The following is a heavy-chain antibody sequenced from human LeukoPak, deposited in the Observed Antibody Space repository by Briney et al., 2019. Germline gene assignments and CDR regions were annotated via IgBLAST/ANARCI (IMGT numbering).Heavy chain of an antibody. CDR1: GYTFTSYD. Sequence: ASVKVSCKASGYTFTSYDINWVRQATGQGLEWMGWMNPNSGNTGYAQKFQGRVTMTRNTSISTAYVELSSLRSEDTALYYCARAAWVSTSSKYYFDNWGQGTLVTVSS. CDR3: ARAAWVSTSSKYYFDN. J-gene: IGHJ4*02. CDR2: MNPNSGNT. D-gene: IGHD2-21*01. V-gene: IGHV1-8*01.